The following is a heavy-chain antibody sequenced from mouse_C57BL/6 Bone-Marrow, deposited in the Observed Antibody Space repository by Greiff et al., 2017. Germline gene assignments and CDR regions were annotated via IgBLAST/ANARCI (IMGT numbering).Heavy chain of an antibody. J-gene: IGHJ3*01. CDR2: FYPGSGSI. Sequence: QVHLKQSGAELVKPGASVKLPCKASGYTFTEYTIPWVRKRFGQGLEWFGWFYPGSGSIKYNEKFKDKATLTADKSSSTVDKELSRVTSEDSAVYFCARHEVSYYEYDGGWFAYWGQGTLVTVSA. D-gene: IGHD2-4*01. CDR3: ARHEVSYYEYDGGWFAY. V-gene: IGHV1-62-2*01. CDR1: GYTFTEYT.